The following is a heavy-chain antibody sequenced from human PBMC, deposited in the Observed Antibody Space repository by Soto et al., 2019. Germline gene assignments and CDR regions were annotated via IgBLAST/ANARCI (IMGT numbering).Heavy chain of an antibody. CDR3: ARDGIAAAGTSWFDP. J-gene: IGHJ5*02. D-gene: IGHD6-13*01. V-gene: IGHV1-3*05. CDR2: INAGNGNT. CDR1: RYTFTSHA. Sequence: QVQLVQSGAEEKKPGASVKVSCKASRYTFTSHAMHWVRQAPGQRLEWMGWINAGNGNTKYSQKFQGRVTKTTATSASTAYMELSSLRSEDTAVYYCARDGIAAAGTSWFDPCGQRTLVTVSS.